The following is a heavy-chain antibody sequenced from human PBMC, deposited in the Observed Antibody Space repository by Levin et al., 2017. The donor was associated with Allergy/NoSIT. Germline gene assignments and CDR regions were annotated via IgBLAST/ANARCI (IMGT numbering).Heavy chain of an antibody. J-gene: IGHJ5*02. CDR3: ARGYDASAYYYPWFDP. CDR2: IHYSGST. V-gene: IGHV4-59*01. Sequence: SQTLSLTCTVSGGSIGTSQWIWIRPPPGKGLEWIGDIHYSGSTNYNPSLKSRVSISLDTARNQFSLKLSSVTAADTAVYFCARGYDASAYYYPWFDPWGQGTLVAVSS. CDR1: GGSIGTSQ. D-gene: IGHD3-22*01.